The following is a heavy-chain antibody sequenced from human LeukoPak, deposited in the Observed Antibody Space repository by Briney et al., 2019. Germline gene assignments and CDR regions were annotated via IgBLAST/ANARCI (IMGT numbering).Heavy chain of an antibody. V-gene: IGHV3-21*01. CDR1: GFTFSSYS. CDR2: ISSSSSYI. CDR3: ARDRATLYCTRAVDDAFDI. J-gene: IGHJ3*02. D-gene: IGHD2-8*02. Sequence: GGSLRLSCAASGFTFSSYSMNWVRQAPGKGLEWVSSISSSSSYIYYADSVKGRFTISRDNAKNSLYLQMNSLRAEDTAVYYCARDRATLYCTRAVDDAFDIWGQGTMVTVSS.